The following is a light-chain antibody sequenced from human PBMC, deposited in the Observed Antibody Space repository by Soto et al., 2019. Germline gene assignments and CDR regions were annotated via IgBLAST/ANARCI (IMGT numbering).Light chain of an antibody. CDR3: QQLNTYPVT. J-gene: IGKJ4*01. CDR1: QGISRY. Sequence: IQLTQSPSSLSASVGDSVTITCRASQGISRYLARYQQKPGRAPKLLISAASTLQSGVPSRFSGSGSGTDFTLSISSLQPEDFATYYCQQLNTYPVTFGGGTKVDVK. V-gene: IGKV1-9*01. CDR2: AAS.